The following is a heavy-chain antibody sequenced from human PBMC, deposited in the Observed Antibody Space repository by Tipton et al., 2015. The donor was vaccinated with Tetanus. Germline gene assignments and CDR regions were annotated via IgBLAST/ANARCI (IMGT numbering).Heavy chain of an antibody. CDR3: ARANNEFPKKGPFDV. V-gene: IGHV4-31*02. D-gene: IGHD1-1*01. CDR2: IYYRGSI. Sequence: LRLSCAVSGISIGSANYYWSWIRHHPRKGLEWIGYIYYRGSIHYNPSLQSRVFISLDTSAIQSSLKLNSVTAADTAVYYCARANNEFPKKGPFDVWGQGILVIVSS. CDR1: GISIGSANYY. J-gene: IGHJ4*02.